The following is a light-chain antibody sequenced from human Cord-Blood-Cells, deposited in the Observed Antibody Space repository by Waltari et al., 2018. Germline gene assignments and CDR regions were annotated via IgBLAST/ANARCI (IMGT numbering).Light chain of an antibody. J-gene: IGKJ2*01. CDR1: PVVSSSY. Sequence: EIVLTQCPGTLSLSPGERATLSCRASPVVSSSYLALYQQKPGQAPRLLIYGASSRATGIPDRFSGSGSGTDCTLTISRLEPEDFAVYYCQQYGSSPMYTFGQGTKLEIK. V-gene: IGKV3-20*01. CDR3: QQYGSSPMYT. CDR2: GAS.